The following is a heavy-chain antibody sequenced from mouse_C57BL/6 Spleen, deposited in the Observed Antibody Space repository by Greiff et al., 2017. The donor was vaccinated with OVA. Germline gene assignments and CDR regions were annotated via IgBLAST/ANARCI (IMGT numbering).Heavy chain of an antibody. CDR2: ISDGGSYT. CDR3: AREGVRLPYYFDD. J-gene: IGHJ2*01. V-gene: IGHV5-4*01. Sequence: EVKLVESGGGLVKPGGSLKLSCAASGFTFSSYAMSWVRQTPEKRLEWVATISDGGSYTYYPDNVKGRFTISRDNAKNNLYLQMSHLKSEDTAMYYCAREGVRLPYYFDDWGKGTTLTVSS. D-gene: IGHD3-2*02. CDR1: GFTFSSYA.